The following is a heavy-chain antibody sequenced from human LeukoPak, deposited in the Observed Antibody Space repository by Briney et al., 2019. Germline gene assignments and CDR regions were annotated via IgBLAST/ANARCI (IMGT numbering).Heavy chain of an antibody. CDR3: ARHSPEYPHNDYVWGSYRKNSYYYYMDV. Sequence: PSETLSLTCAVYGESFSGYYWSWIRQPPGKGLEWIGEINHSGSTNYNPSLKSRVTISVDTSKNQFSLKLSSVTAADTAVYYCARHSPEYPHNDYVWGSYRKNSYYYYMDVWGKGTTVTISS. D-gene: IGHD3-16*02. CDR1: GESFSGYY. J-gene: IGHJ6*03. CDR2: INHSGST. V-gene: IGHV4-34*01.